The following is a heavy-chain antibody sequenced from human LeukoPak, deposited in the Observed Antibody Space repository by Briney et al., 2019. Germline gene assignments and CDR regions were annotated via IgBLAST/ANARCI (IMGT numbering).Heavy chain of an antibody. D-gene: IGHD1-26*01. CDR1: GFTFSSYW. Sequence: GGSLRLSCAASGFTFSSYWMSWVRQAPGKGLEWVANIKQDGSEKYYVDSVKGRFTISRDNAKNSLYLQMNSLRAEDTAVYYCARGTDNIVGATFDYWGQGTLVTVSS. J-gene: IGHJ4*02. V-gene: IGHV3-7*01. CDR2: IKQDGSEK. CDR3: ARGTDNIVGATFDY.